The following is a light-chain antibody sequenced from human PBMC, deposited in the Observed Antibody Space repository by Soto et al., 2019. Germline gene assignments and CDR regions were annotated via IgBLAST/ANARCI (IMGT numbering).Light chain of an antibody. Sequence: DIQLTQSPSFLSASVGDRVTISCRASQGISNYLAWYQQTPGKAPKLPFYASSILQSGVPSRFSGSGSGTEFTLTIGSLQPEDFATYYCQQLNTFPFTFDQGTRLDI. J-gene: IGKJ5*01. V-gene: IGKV1-9*01. CDR2: ASS. CDR3: QQLNTFPFT. CDR1: QGISNY.